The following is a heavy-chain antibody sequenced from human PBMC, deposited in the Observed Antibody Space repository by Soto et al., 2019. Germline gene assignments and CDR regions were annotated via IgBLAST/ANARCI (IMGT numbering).Heavy chain of an antibody. Sequence: PGESLKISCKGSGYSFTSYWISWVRQMPGKGLEWMGRIDPSDSYTNYSPSFQGHVTISADKSISTAYLQWSSLKASDTAMYYCARLTAAGLYYYYYGMDVWGQGTTVTVSS. CDR1: GYSFTSYW. CDR2: IDPSDSYT. CDR3: ARLTAAGLYYYYYGMDV. V-gene: IGHV5-10-1*01. J-gene: IGHJ6*02. D-gene: IGHD6-13*01.